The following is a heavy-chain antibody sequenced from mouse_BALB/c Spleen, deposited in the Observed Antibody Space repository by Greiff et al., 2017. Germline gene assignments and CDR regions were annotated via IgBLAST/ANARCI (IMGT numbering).Heavy chain of an antibody. CDR3: TTPADDRYDPFAY. CDR1: GYSFTSYW. D-gene: IGHD2-14*01. Sequence: EVQLQQSGTVLAMPVASVKLSCKASGYSFTSYWMHWVKQRPGQGLEWIGAIYPGHSDTSYNQKFKGKAKLTAGTSASTAYMELSSLTNEDSAVYYCTTPADDRYDPFAYWGQGTLVTVSA. CDR2: IYPGHSDT. J-gene: IGHJ3*01. V-gene: IGHV1-5*01.